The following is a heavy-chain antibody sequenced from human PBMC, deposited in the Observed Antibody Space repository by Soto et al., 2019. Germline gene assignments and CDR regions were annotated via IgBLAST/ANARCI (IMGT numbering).Heavy chain of an antibody. CDR3: ARDPLPYYYDSSGYYPYYYYGMDV. V-gene: IGHV3-48*01. CDR2: ISSSSSTI. CDR1: GYTFSSYS. Sequence: PGGSLRLSCAASGYTFSSYSMNWVRQAPGKGLEWVSYISSSSSTIYYADSVKGRFTISRDNAKNSLYLQMNSLRAEDTAVYYCARDPLPYYYDSSGYYPYYYYGMDVWGQGTTVTVSS. J-gene: IGHJ6*02. D-gene: IGHD3-22*01.